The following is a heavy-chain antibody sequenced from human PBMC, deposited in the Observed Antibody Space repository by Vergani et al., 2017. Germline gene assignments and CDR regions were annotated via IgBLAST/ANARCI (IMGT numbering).Heavy chain of an antibody. CDR3: ASVSVAGTEDDY. V-gene: IGHV3-23*01. Sequence: EVQLLESGGGLVQPGGSLRLSCAASGFTFSSYAMSWVRQAPGKGLEWVSAISGSGGSTYYADSVKGRFTISRDNSKNTLYLQMNSLSAEDTAVYYCASVSVAGTEDDYWGQGTLVTVSS. J-gene: IGHJ4*02. CDR1: GFTFSSYA. CDR2: ISGSGGST. D-gene: IGHD6-19*01.